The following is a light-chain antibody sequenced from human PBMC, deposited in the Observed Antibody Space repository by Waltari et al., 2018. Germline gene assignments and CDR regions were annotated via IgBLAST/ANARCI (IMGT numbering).Light chain of an antibody. CDR1: QSISSSS. J-gene: IGKJ1*01. V-gene: IGKV3-20*01. Sequence: EIVLTQSPGTLSLSPGERATLSCRASQSISSSSLAWYQQKPGQAPRLLIHGASIRAKDIPDRFSGSGSGTDFTLTISGLEPEDFAVYYCHQYGRSPPWTFAQGTKVEVK. CDR2: GAS. CDR3: HQYGRSPPWT.